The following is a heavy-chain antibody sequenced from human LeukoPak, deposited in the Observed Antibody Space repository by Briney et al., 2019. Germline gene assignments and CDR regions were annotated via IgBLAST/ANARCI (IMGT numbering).Heavy chain of an antibody. CDR1: GGSISSGSYY. CDR2: IYYSGST. CDR3: ASRKLGNDY. D-gene: IGHD7-27*01. J-gene: IGHJ4*02. V-gene: IGHV4-61*01. Sequence: SETLSLTCTVSGGSISSGSYYWGWIRQPPGKGLEWIGYIYYSGSTNYNPSLKSRVTISVDTSKNQFSLKLSSVTAADTAVYYCASRKLGNDYWGQGTLVTVSS.